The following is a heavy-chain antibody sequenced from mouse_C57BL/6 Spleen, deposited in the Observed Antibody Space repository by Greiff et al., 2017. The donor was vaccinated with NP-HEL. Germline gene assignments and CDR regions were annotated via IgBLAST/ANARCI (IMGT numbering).Heavy chain of an antibody. CDR3: ARDIYYGNRGAMDY. Sequence: VQLQQSGPELVKPGASVKISCKASGYTFTDYYMNWVKQSHGKSLEWIGDINPNNGGTSYNQKFKGKATLTVDKSSSTAYMELRSLTSEDSAVYYCARDIYYGNRGAMDYWGQGTSVTVSS. J-gene: IGHJ4*01. V-gene: IGHV1-26*01. CDR2: INPNNGGT. D-gene: IGHD2-1*01. CDR1: GYTFTDYY.